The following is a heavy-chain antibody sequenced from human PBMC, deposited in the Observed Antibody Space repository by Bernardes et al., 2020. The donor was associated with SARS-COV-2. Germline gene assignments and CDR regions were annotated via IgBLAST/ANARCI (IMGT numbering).Heavy chain of an antibody. Sequence: SSTLSLTCTVSGDSMSSRRYYWGWIRQPPGKGLEWIGSISYSGSTNYNPSLKSRVTISIDPSKNQFSLRLRSMSAADTAVYYCARGDGDYGDNSDFDSWGQGTLVTVS. V-gene: IGHV4-39*07. D-gene: IGHD4-17*01. J-gene: IGHJ5*01. CDR1: GDSMSSRRYY. CDR3: ARGDGDYGDNSDFDS. CDR2: ISYSGST.